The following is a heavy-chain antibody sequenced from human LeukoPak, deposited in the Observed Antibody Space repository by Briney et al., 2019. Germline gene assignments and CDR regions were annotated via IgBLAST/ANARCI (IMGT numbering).Heavy chain of an antibody. CDR2: INHSGST. CDR1: GGSFSGYY. D-gene: IGHD5-18*01. J-gene: IGHJ4*02. V-gene: IGHV4-34*01. Sequence: SETLSLTCAVYGGSFSGYYWSWIRQPPGKELEWIGEINHSGSTNYNPSLKSRVTISVDTSKNQFSLKLSSVTAADTAVYYCARIPPPSYGAPFDYWGQGTLVTVSS. CDR3: ARIPPPSYGAPFDY.